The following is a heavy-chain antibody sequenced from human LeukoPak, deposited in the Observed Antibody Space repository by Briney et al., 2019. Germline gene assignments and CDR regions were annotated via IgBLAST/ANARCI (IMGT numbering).Heavy chain of an antibody. J-gene: IGHJ4*02. Sequence: GGSLRLSCAASGFTFSSYAMSWVRQAPGKGLEWVSAISGSGGSTYYADSVKGRFTISRDNSKNTLYLQMNSLRAEDTAVYYCAKVGCSSTSCYRAFAYWGQGTLVTVSS. V-gene: IGHV3-23*01. CDR1: GFTFSSYA. CDR2: ISGSGGST. D-gene: IGHD2-2*02. CDR3: AKVGCSSTSCYRAFAY.